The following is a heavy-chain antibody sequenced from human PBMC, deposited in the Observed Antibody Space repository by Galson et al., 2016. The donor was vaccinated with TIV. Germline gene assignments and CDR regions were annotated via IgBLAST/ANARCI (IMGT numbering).Heavy chain of an antibody. CDR3: ARQWQSYSFDY. V-gene: IGHV3-33*01. Sequence: SLRLSCAASGFTFSSYDMHWVRQAPGKGLEWAAIISYDRSDKYYADSVKGRFTISRDNSKNTLYLQMNSLRVEDTAVYYCARQWQSYSFDYWGQGTLVTVSS. CDR2: ISYDRSDK. CDR1: GFTFSSYD. D-gene: IGHD6-19*01. J-gene: IGHJ4*02.